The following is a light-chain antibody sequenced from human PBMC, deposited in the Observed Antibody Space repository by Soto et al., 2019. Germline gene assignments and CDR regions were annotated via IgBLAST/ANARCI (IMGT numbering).Light chain of an antibody. CDR1: HSVSSSY. Sequence: EIVLTQSPGTLSLSPGERATLSCRASHSVSSSYLAWYQQNPGQAPRLLIYGASSRATGIPDRFSGSGSRTDFPLTISRLEPEDFAVYYCQQYGSSPFTFGPGTKVDIK. V-gene: IGKV3-20*01. J-gene: IGKJ3*01. CDR2: GAS. CDR3: QQYGSSPFT.